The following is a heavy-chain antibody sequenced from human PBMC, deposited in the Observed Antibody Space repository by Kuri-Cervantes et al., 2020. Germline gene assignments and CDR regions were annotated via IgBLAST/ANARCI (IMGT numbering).Heavy chain of an antibody. Sequence: GESLKISCAASGFTFSSYSMNWVRQAPGKGLEWVSSISSSSSYIYYADSVKGRFTISRDNAKNSLYLQMNSLRAEDTALYYCAKDHLAAAQGFDAFDIWGQGTMVTVSS. CDR1: GFTFSSYS. J-gene: IGHJ3*02. D-gene: IGHD6-13*01. CDR3: AKDHLAAAQGFDAFDI. V-gene: IGHV3-21*04. CDR2: ISSSSSYI.